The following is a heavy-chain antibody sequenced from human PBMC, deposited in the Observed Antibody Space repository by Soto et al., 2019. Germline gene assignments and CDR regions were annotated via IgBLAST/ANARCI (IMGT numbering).Heavy chain of an antibody. CDR2: ISRGGSA. CDR1: GGSFSGCY. Sequence: PSETLSLTCAVSGGSFSGCYWNWIRQPPGKGLEWLGEISRGGSATYNPSIEGRVTMSVDTSKNQISLNVTSVTAADTAVYYCARGPLITYYYNSGSRARGYFDFWGQTTLVTVSS. D-gene: IGHD3-10*01. V-gene: IGHV4-34*01. CDR3: ARGPLITYYYNSGSRARGYFDF. J-gene: IGHJ4*02.